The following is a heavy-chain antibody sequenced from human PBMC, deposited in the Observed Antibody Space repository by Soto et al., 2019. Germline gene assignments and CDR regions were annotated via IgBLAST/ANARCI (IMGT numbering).Heavy chain of an antibody. Sequence: PSETLSLTCTVSGGSVSSGSYYWSWIRQPPGKGLEWIGYIYYSGSTNYNPSLKSRVTISVDTSKNQFSLKLSSVTAADTAVYYCARGGLWGGYDDYWGQGTLVTVSS. CDR1: GGSVSSGSYY. V-gene: IGHV4-61*01. CDR2: IYYSGST. D-gene: IGHD3-3*01. CDR3: ARGGLWGGYDDY. J-gene: IGHJ4*02.